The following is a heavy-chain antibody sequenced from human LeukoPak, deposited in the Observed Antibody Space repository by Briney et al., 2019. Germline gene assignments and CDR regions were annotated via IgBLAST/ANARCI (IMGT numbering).Heavy chain of an antibody. CDR1: GFTFSSHA. D-gene: IGHD3-22*01. Sequence: GGSLRLSCAASGFTFSSHAMNWVRRAPGKGLEWVSVISGSGGSTYYADSVKGRFTISRDNAKNSLYLQMNSLRAEDTAVYYCARAGNYYDIVESDYWGQGTLVTVSS. CDR3: ARAGNYYDIVESDY. V-gene: IGHV3-23*01. CDR2: ISGSGGST. J-gene: IGHJ4*02.